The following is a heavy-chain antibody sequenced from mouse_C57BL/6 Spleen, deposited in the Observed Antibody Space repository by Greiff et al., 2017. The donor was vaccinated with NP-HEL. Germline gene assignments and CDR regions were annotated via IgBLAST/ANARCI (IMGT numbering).Heavy chain of an antibody. Sequence: DVKLVESGGGLVKPGGSLKLSCAASGFTFSSYAMSWVRQTPEKRLEWVATISDGGSSTYYPDNVKGRFTISRDNAKNNLYLQMSHLKSKDTAMYDCATAQDTKEYAYWGQGALVTVST. CDR1: GFTFSSYA. J-gene: IGHJ3*01. CDR3: ATAQDTKEYAY. V-gene: IGHV5-4*03. CDR2: ISDGGSST. D-gene: IGHD3-2*02.